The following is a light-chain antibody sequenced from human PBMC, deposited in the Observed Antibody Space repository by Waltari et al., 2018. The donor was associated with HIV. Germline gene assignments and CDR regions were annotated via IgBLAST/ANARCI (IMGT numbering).Light chain of an antibody. CDR2: GVS. Sequence: QSALTQPASVSGSPGQSITIFCIGTSSDISDYNSVAWYQQHPGKAPNRIFYGVSNRPSDVSARFSGSKSGNTASLTISGLQDDDESDYYCSSYTTTATLVFGTGTKVTVL. J-gene: IGLJ1*01. V-gene: IGLV2-14*03. CDR1: SSDISDYNS. CDR3: SSYTTTATLV.